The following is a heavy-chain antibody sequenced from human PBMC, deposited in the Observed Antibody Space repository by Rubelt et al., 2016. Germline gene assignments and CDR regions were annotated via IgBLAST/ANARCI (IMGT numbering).Heavy chain of an antibody. D-gene: IGHD1-26*01. Sequence: QLQLQESGPGLVKPSETLSLTCAVSGGSISSSTYYWGWIRQAPVKGLEWIWSGRYSGGTYYNPSLKSRGTISVDTSKNQLLRRLRSMPAAGTAGYDCARVRRGGIFYGWFDPWGQGTLVTVSS. CDR3: ARVRRGGIFYGWFDP. V-gene: IGHV4-39*07. CDR1: GGSISSSTYY. CDR2: GRYSGGT. J-gene: IGHJ5*02.